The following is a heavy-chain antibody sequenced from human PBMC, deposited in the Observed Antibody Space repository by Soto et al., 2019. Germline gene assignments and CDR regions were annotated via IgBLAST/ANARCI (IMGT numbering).Heavy chain of an antibody. CDR1: GGTFSSYS. J-gene: IGHJ6*03. CDR2: IIPILGVT. CDR3: GSAATGYFYMDV. D-gene: IGHD2-15*01. Sequence: QVQLVQSGAEVKKPGSSVKVSCKASGGTFSSYSISWVRQAPGQGLEWMGRIIPILGVTNYAQKFQGRVTITADNSTTTAYMELSSLRSEDTAVYYCGSAATGYFYMDVWGKGTTVTVSS. V-gene: IGHV1-69*02.